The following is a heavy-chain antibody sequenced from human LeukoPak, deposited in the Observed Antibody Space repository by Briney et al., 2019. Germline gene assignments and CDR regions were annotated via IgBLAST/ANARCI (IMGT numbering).Heavy chain of an antibody. J-gene: IGHJ4*02. CDR2: FYSGGST. D-gene: IGHD2-15*01. Sequence: GGSLRLSCAASGFTVRSSYMSWFGQAPGKGLEWVPVFYSGGSTYYADSVKGRFTISRDSSENTLYLQMNSLRAEDTAFYYCARSYCSGATCYPTLFDNWGQGTLVTVSS. V-gene: IGHV3-53*01. CDR1: GFTVRSSY. CDR3: ARSYCSGATCYPTLFDN.